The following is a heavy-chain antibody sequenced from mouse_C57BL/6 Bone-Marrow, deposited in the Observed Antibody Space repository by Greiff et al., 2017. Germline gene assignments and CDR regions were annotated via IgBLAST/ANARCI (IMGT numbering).Heavy chain of an antibody. V-gene: IGHV5-6*01. CDR3: ARHDGYFWYFDV. Sequence: VMLVESGGDLVKPGGSLKLSCAASGFTYSSYGMSWVRQTPDKRLEWVATISSGGSYTYYPDSVKGRFTISRDNAKNTLYLQMSSLKSEDTAMYYCARHDGYFWYFDVWGTGTTVTVSS. J-gene: IGHJ1*03. CDR1: GFTYSSYG. CDR2: ISSGGSYT. D-gene: IGHD2-3*01.